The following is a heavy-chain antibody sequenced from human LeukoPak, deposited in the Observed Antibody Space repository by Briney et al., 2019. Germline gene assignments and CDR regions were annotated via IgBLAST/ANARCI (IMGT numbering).Heavy chain of an antibody. J-gene: IGHJ4*02. CDR1: GGSISSGGYY. CDR3: ARNGDYAVFDY. D-gene: IGHD4-17*01. Sequence: SHTLALTCTVSGGSISSGGYYCSWSRQHPGKGVEWVGYIYYSGSTYYNPSLKSRVTISVDTSKNQFSLKLSSVTAADTAVYYCARNGDYAVFDYWGQGTLVTVSS. CDR2: IYYSGST. V-gene: IGHV4-31*03.